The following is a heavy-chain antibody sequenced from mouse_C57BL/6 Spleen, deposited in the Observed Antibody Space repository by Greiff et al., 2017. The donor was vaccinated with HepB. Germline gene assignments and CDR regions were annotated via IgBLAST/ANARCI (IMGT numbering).Heavy chain of an antibody. CDR1: GYSITSGYY. CDR2: ISYDGSN. CDR3: AREGQTGTDY. V-gene: IGHV3-6*01. J-gene: IGHJ2*01. D-gene: IGHD4-1*01. Sequence: EVKLVESGPGLVKPSQSLSLTCSVTGYSITSGYYWNWIRQFPGNKLEWMGYISYDGSNNYNPSLKNRISITRDTSKNQFFLKLNSVTTEDTATYYCAREGQTGTDYWGQGTTLTVSS.